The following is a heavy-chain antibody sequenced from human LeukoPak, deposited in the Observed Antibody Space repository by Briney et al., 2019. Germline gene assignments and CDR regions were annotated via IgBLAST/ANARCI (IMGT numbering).Heavy chain of an antibody. J-gene: IGHJ4*02. CDR3: ARGGGGWRHYFDS. D-gene: IGHD2-15*01. CDR1: GGSVTSGRYF. CDR2: IYYTGNT. Sequence: SETLSLTCAVSGGSVTSGRYFWSWVRQPPGKGLEWIGYIYYTGNTNYNPSLQSRVSVSVDKSKNQFSLKLRFVTAADTAVYYCARGGGGWRHYFDSWGQGTQVAVSS. V-gene: IGHV4-61*01.